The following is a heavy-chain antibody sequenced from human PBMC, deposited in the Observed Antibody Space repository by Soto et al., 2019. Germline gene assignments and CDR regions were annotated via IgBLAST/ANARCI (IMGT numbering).Heavy chain of an antibody. Sequence: GESLKISCKGSGYSFTSYWISWVRQMPGKGLEWMGRIDPSDSYTNYSPSFQGHVTISADKSISTAYLQWSSLKASDTAMYYCASRNTTVTTDYYYCGRDGWGKGTRVTVP. CDR2: IDPSDSYT. CDR3: ASRNTTVTTDYYYCGRDG. D-gene: IGHD4-17*01. J-gene: IGHJ6*04. V-gene: IGHV5-10-1*01. CDR1: GYSFTSYW.